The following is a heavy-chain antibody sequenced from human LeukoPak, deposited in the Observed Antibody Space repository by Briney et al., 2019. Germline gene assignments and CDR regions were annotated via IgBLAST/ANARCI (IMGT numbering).Heavy chain of an antibody. CDR3: AIGMITFGGVADY. CDR1: GGSISSGDYY. Sequence: PSQTLSLTCTVSGGSISSGDYYWSWIRQPPGKGLEWIGYIYYSGSTYYNPSLKSRVTISVDTSKNQFSLKLSSVTAADTAVYNCAIGMITFGGVADYWGQGTLVTVSS. J-gene: IGHJ4*02. V-gene: IGHV4-30-4*01. D-gene: IGHD3-16*01. CDR2: IYYSGST.